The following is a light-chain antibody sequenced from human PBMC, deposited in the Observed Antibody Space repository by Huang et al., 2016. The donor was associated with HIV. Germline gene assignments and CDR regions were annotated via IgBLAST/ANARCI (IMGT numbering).Light chain of an antibody. J-gene: IGKJ4*01. CDR1: ENINDY. V-gene: IGKV1D-8*01. Sequence: GDIVTITCQLNENINDYLAWFRQASGEAPELLIYAASTLQTGVPSRFNGSRSGTDFTLTITCLQPEDFTTYFCQQYFSFPLTFGGGTKV. CDR3: QQYFSFPLT. CDR2: AAS.